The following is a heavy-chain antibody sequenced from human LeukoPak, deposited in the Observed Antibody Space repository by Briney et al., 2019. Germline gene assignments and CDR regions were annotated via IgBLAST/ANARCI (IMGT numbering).Heavy chain of an antibody. V-gene: IGHV4-59*08. CDR1: GGSISSYY. CDR3: ARRGGKEDYFDY. J-gene: IGHJ4*02. D-gene: IGHD4-23*01. Sequence: SETLSLTCTVSGGSISSYYWSWIRQPPGKGLGWIGYIYYSGSTNYNPSLKSRVTISVDTSKNQFSLKLSSVTAADTAVYYCARRGGKEDYFDYWGQGTLVTVSS. CDR2: IYYSGST.